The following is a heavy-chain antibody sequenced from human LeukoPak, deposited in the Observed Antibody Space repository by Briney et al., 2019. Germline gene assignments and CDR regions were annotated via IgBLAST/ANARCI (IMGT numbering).Heavy chain of an antibody. J-gene: IGHJ4*02. CDR2: LSTSVST. CDR1: GVSICIYY. D-gene: IGHD2/OR15-2a*01. CDR3: ARDAANRGTDY. V-gene: IGHV4-4*07. Sequence: SETLSLTRTVSGVSICIYYSSGIRQTAGKGLEWIGRLSTSVSTHSTPSPTSRETMSQDTSQNNISLRLSSVTAADTAVYYCARDAANRGTDYWGQGTLVTVSS.